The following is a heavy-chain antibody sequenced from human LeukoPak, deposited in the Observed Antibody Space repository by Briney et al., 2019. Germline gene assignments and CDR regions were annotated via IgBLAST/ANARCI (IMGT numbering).Heavy chain of an antibody. CDR1: GFIFSNYG. Sequence: GGSLRLSCAASGFIFSNYGMHWVRQTPAKGLEWVAFIRNDGSMKYYADSVKGRFTISRDNSKNTLYLQMNNLRTEDMAVYYCAKSDIIVVSDAKGNWFDPWGQGSLVTVSS. CDR3: AKSDIIVVSDAKGNWFDP. D-gene: IGHD2-2*01. J-gene: IGHJ5*02. CDR2: IRNDGSMK. V-gene: IGHV3-30*02.